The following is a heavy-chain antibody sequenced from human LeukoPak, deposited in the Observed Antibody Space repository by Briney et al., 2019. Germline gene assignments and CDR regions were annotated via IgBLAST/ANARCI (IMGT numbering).Heavy chain of an antibody. CDR2: IYYSGST. D-gene: IGHD5-24*01. V-gene: IGHV4-39*01. Sequence: PSETLSLTCTVSGGSISSSSYYWGWIRQPPGRGLEWIGSIYYSGSTYYNPSLKSRVTISVDKTKNQFSLKLSSVTAADTAVYYCARPTVERYYYMDVWGKGTTVTVSS. J-gene: IGHJ6*03. CDR1: GGSISSSSYY. CDR3: ARPTVERYYYMDV.